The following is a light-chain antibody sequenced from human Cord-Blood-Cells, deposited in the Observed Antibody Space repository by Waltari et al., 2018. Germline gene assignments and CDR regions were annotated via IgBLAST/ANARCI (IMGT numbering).Light chain of an antibody. J-gene: IGLJ3*02. CDR1: SSDVGGYKY. CDR2: DVS. V-gene: IGLV2-14*03. Sequence: QSALTQPASVSGSPGQSITISCTGTSSDVGGYKYVSWDQQHPGKAPKLMIYDVSNRPSGVSNRFSGAKSGNTASLTISGLQAEDEADYYCSSYTSSSTQVFGGGTKLTVL. CDR3: SSYTSSSTQV.